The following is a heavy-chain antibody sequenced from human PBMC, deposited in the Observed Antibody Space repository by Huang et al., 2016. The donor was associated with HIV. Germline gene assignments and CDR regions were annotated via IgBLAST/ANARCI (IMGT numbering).Heavy chain of an antibody. J-gene: IGHJ4*02. Sequence: VQLVQSGPEVQKPGASVRVSCTASGYTFANYGITWVRQAPGHGLEWMGWVSAYNGQTNYAQKFHGRVTMTTDTSTSIAYMGLRSLTADDTAIYYCVRDRPYGAYTMPDFDYWGQGTLVAVSS. CDR1: GYTFANYG. CDR3: VRDRPYGAYTMPDFDY. CDR2: VSAYNGQT. V-gene: IGHV1-18*01. D-gene: IGHD2-8*01.